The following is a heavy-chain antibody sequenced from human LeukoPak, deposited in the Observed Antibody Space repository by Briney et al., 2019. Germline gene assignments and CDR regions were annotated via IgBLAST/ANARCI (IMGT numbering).Heavy chain of an antibody. J-gene: IGHJ4*02. D-gene: IGHD2-15*01. CDR2: INKDGGQK. Sequence: GGSLRLSCSASGFTFSDTWLSWVRQAPGKGLEWVANINKDGGQKYYVDSVKGRFTISRDNAKNSLYLQMNSLRAEDTAVYYCAKGRGGPFDYWGQGTLVTVSS. CDR3: AKGRGGPFDY. V-gene: IGHV3-7*01. CDR1: GFTFSDTW.